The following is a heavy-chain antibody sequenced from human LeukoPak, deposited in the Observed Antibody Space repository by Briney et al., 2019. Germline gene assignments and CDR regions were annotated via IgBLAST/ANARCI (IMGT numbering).Heavy chain of an antibody. CDR1: GYTFTGYY. Sequence: GASVKVSCKASGYTFTGYYMHWVRQAPGQGLEWMGRINPNSGGTNYAQKFQGRVTMTRDTSISTAYMELSRLRSDDTAVYYCARDLVVVPAVSNWSDPWGQGTLVTVSS. CDR3: ARDLVVVPAVSNWSDP. D-gene: IGHD2-2*01. J-gene: IGHJ5*02. CDR2: INPNSGGT. V-gene: IGHV1-2*06.